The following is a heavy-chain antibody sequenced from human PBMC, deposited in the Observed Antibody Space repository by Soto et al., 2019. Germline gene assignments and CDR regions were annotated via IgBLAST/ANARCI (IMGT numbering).Heavy chain of an antibody. V-gene: IGHV1-8*01. CDR1: GYTFTSYD. CDR3: ARPVADTYYYYGMDV. J-gene: IGHJ6*02. Sequence: ASVKVSCKASGYTFTSYDINWVRQATGQGLEWMGWMNPNSGNTGYAQKFQGRVTMTRNTSISTAYMELSSLRSEDTAVYYCARPVADTYYYYGMDVCRQRTTVTVSS. CDR2: MNPNSGNT. D-gene: IGHD6-19*01.